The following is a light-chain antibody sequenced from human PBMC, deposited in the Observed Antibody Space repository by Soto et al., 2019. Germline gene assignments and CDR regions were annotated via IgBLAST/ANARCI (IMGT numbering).Light chain of an antibody. CDR1: QSVTINY. CDR2: GAS. CDR3: QRYGSSPFT. J-gene: IGKJ3*01. Sequence: EIVLTQSPGTLSLSPGERATLSCRASQSVTINYLAWYRQKPGQAPRLLVYGASTRATGIPDRFSGSGSGTDFTLAISRLEPEDFAVYYCQRYGSSPFTFGPGTKVDIK. V-gene: IGKV3-20*01.